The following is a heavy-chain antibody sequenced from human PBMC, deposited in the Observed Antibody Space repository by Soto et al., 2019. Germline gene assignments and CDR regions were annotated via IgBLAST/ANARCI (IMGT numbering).Heavy chain of an antibody. CDR1: GYSFTSYW. CDR3: ARLVCSSTSCHNGAFDI. J-gene: IGHJ3*02. D-gene: IGHD2-2*01. V-gene: IGHV5-10-1*01. Sequence: GESLKISCKGSGYSFTSYWISWVRQMPGKGLEWMGRIDPSDSYTNYSPSFQGHVTISADKSISTAYLQWSSLKASDTAMYYCARLVCSSTSCHNGAFDIWGQGTMVTVSS. CDR2: IDPSDSYT.